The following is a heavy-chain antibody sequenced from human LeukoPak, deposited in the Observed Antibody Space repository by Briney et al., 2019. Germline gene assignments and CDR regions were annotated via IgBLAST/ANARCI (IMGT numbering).Heavy chain of an antibody. V-gene: IGHV4-4*02. CDR1: GGSISSTNW. D-gene: IGHD3-22*01. CDR3: ARDLGHYYDSSGYYGY. Sequence: PSETLSLTCAVSGGSISSTNWWSWVRQPPGKGLEWIGEIYHSGSTNYNPSLKSRVIISVDTSKNQFSLKLSSVTAADTAVYYCARDLGHYYDSSGYYGYWGQGTLVTVSS. J-gene: IGHJ4*02. CDR2: IYHSGST.